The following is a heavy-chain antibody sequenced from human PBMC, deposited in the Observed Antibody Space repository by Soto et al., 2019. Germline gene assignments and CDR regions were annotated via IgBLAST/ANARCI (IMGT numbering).Heavy chain of an antibody. CDR1: GYTFTRYG. D-gene: IGHD2-2*01. J-gene: IGHJ4*02. CDR3: ARGPATAPDAY. CDR2: MNPNSGST. V-gene: IGHV1-46*01. Sequence: PVKVSRKASGYTFTRYGISWVRQTPGQGLEWMGIMNPNSGSTTYAQKFQGRVTMTRDTSTSTVYMELSSLRSEDTAVYYCARGPATAPDAYWGLGTLVTVSS.